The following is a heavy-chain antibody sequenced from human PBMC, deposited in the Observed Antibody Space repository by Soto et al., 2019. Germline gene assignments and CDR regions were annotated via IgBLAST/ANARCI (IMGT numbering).Heavy chain of an antibody. CDR1: GDSVSSNPVA. J-gene: IGHJ3*02. Sequence: SQTLSLTCAISGDSVSSNPVAWNWIRQSPSRGLEWLGRTYYRSKWYNDYAVSVKSRITINPDTSKNQFSLQLNSVTPEDTAVYYCARVGATRTDDAFDIWGQGTMVTVSS. V-gene: IGHV6-1*01. D-gene: IGHD1-26*01. CDR2: TYYRSKWYN. CDR3: ARVGATRTDDAFDI.